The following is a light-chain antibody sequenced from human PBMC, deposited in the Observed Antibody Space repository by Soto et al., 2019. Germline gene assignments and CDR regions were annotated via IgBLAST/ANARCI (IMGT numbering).Light chain of an antibody. CDR1: QDITTY. V-gene: IGKV1-33*01. J-gene: IGKJ4*01. CDR3: QQSDNLPFT. Sequence: DVQMTQSPSSLSASVGDAVTMTCQASQDITTYLHWYQQKSGKAPQLLIHDASYLEAGVLSRFSGSGSGTHFSLTISSLQPEDFATYYCQQSDNLPFTFGGGTKVDIK. CDR2: DAS.